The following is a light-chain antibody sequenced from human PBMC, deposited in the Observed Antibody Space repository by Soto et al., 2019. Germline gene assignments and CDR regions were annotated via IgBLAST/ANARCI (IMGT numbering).Light chain of an antibody. CDR3: SSYTGSSTLDVV. Sequence: QPALTQPASVSGSPGQSITISCTGTSSDVGGYNYVSWYQQHPGKAPKLMIYDVSNRPSGVSNRFSGSKSGNTASLTISGLQAEDEADYYCSSYTGSSTLDVVFGGGTKLTVL. CDR1: SSDVGGYNY. J-gene: IGLJ2*01. V-gene: IGLV2-14*01. CDR2: DVS.